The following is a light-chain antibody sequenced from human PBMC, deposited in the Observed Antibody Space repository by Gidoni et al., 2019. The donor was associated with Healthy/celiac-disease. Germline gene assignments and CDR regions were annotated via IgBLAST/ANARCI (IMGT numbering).Light chain of an antibody. Sequence: LLFTQSPATLSLSPGDRATLSCRASQSVSSYLAWYQQKPGQAPRLLIYDASNRAAGSPARCSSSGSGTEVTITISSLEHEDFAVDYCQQRSDRPMYTFGQGTKVEIK. V-gene: IGKV3-11*01. J-gene: IGKJ2*01. CDR2: DAS. CDR1: QSVSSY. CDR3: QQRSDRPMYT.